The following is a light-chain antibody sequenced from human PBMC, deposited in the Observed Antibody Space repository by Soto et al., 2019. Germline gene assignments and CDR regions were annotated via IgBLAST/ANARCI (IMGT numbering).Light chain of an antibody. Sequence: VFTQSPGTLSLSPGERATLSYSESQSVTSSYLAWYQQKHRQAPRLLIYGASSRATGIPDRFSGSGSGTEFTLTIIRLEPEDFAVYYCQQYGSTLITSGQGTLLAIK. CDR2: GAS. CDR1: QSVTSSY. J-gene: IGKJ5*01. V-gene: IGKV3-20*01. CDR3: QQYGSTLIT.